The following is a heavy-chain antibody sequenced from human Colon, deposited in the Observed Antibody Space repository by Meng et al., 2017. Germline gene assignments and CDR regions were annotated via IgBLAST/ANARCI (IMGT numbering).Heavy chain of an antibody. D-gene: IGHD2-2*01. Sequence: GESLKISCEASGFTFSSYAMNWVRQAPGKGLEWVSGITGRGDSASYAESVKGRFTISRDNSKNTVYLQMNSLRAEDTALYYCVKDYVVVPTTLLHWGQGTLVTVSS. CDR1: GFTFSSYA. CDR2: ITGRGDSA. V-gene: IGHV3-23*01. J-gene: IGHJ4*02. CDR3: VKDYVVVPTTLLH.